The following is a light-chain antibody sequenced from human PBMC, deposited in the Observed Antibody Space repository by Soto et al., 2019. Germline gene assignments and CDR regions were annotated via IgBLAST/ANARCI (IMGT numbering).Light chain of an antibody. CDR3: TSYVGSDIWV. Sequence: QSALTQPPSASGSPGQSVTISCTGTSSDVGAYKYVSWYQQYPGKAPKLMIYEVSKRPSGVPARFSGSKSGNTASLTVSGLQAEDAVNYYRTSYVGSDIWVFGRGTKVTVL. V-gene: IGLV2-8*01. J-gene: IGLJ3*02. CDR2: EVS. CDR1: SSDVGAYKY.